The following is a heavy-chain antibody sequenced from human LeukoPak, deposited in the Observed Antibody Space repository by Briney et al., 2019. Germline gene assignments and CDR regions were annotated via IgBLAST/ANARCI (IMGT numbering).Heavy chain of an antibody. CDR3: AKDTQGMTGGFDD. CDR2: INWNSGTI. Sequence: GRSLRLSCAASGFTFDEYAMHWVRQAPGKGLEWVSGINWNSGTIGYADSVKGRFTISRDNAKNSLYLQVSSLRTEDTALYYCAKDTQGMTGGFDDWGQGTLVTVSS. V-gene: IGHV3-9*01. J-gene: IGHJ4*02. CDR1: GFTFDEYA. D-gene: IGHD4-23*01.